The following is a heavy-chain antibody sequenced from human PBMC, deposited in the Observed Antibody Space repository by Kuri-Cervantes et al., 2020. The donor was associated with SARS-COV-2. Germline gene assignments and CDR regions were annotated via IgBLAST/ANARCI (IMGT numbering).Heavy chain of an antibody. D-gene: IGHD6-13*01. CDR3: VRYWAPGVAASEFDY. Sequence: LSSTCDTLGYSVSSISAAWNWIRQAPSRGLAWLGRTYYRSKWSNDYAVSVKRRITINPDTSKNQFSLQLNSVTPEDTAVYYCVRYWAPGVAASEFDYWGQGTLVTVSS. CDR1: GYSVSSISAA. J-gene: IGHJ4*02. V-gene: IGHV6-1*01. CDR2: TYYRSKWSN.